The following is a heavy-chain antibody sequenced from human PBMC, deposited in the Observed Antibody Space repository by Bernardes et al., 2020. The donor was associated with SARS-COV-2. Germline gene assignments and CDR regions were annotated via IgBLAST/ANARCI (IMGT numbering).Heavy chain of an antibody. Sequence: GGSLRLSCAASGFTLSDHYMSWIRQAPGKGPEWLSYINNDGSATHHADSVTGRFVTSRDNARNSLYLEMNSLRAEDTAVYYCARQRPGFAYYDYGLDIWGQGTTVTVS. CDR3: ARQRPGFAYYDYGLDI. CDR2: INNDGSAT. CDR1: GFTLSDHY. J-gene: IGHJ6*02. D-gene: IGHD5-12*01. V-gene: IGHV3-11*01.